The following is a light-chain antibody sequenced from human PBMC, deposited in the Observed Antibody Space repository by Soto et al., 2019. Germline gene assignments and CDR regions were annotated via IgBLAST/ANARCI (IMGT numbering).Light chain of an antibody. CDR3: QQYHTWPIT. CDR2: DAS. V-gene: IGKV3D-15*01. Sequence: EIVLTQSPATLSLSPGEIATLSFSASQSVSSYLAWYQQKPGQAPRLLIYDASNRATGIPARFSGSGSGTEFTLTISSLQSEDCAIYYCQQYHTWPITFGGGTKVDIK. J-gene: IGKJ4*01. CDR1: QSVSSY.